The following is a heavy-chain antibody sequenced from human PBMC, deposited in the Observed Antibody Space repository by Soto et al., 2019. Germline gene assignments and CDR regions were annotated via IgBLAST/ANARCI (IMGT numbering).Heavy chain of an antibody. CDR2: IYYSGST. V-gene: IGHV4-39*01. Sequence: SETRSLTCTVSGGSISSSSYYWGWIRQPPGKGLEWIGSIYYSGSTYYNPSLKSRVTISVDTSKNQFSLKLSSVTAADTAVYYCARLTPIAARPGWFDPWGQGTLVTVSS. CDR3: ARLTPIAARPGWFDP. D-gene: IGHD6-6*01. CDR1: GGSISSSSYY. J-gene: IGHJ5*02.